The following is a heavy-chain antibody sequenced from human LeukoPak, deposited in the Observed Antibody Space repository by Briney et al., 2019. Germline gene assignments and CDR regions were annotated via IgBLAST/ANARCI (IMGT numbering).Heavy chain of an antibody. V-gene: IGHV4-34*01. J-gene: IGHJ4*02. CDR3: ARGIYSNSYYFDY. CDR2: INHSGST. CDR1: GGSFSGYY. D-gene: IGHD4-11*01. Sequence: SETLSLTCAVYGGSFSGYYWSWIRQPPGKGLEWIGEINHSGSTNYNPSLKGRVTISVDKSKNQFSLKLSSVTAADTAVYYCARGIYSNSYYFDYWGQGTLVTVSS.